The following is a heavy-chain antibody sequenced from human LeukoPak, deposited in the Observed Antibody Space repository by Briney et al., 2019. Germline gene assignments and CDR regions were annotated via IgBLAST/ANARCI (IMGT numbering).Heavy chain of an antibody. D-gene: IGHD6-19*01. J-gene: IGHJ3*02. CDR2: IYYSGST. CDR3: ARVFGYSSGWYRGNAFDI. CDR1: GGSISSYY. V-gene: IGHV4-59*01. Sequence: SETLSLTCTVPGGSISSYYWSWIRQPPGKGLEWIGYIYYSGSTNYNPSLKSRATISVDTSKNQFSLKLSSVTAADTAVYYCARVFGYSSGWYRGNAFDIWGQGTMVTVSS.